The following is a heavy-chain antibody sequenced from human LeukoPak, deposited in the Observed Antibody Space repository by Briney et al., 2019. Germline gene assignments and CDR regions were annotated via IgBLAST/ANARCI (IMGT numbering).Heavy chain of an antibody. J-gene: IGHJ4*02. Sequence: GASVKVSCKASGYTFTGYYMHWVRQAPGQGLEWMGWINPNSGGTNYAQKFQGRVTMTRDTSISTAYLQWSSLKASDTAMYYCARQSRGGYGGKPFDYWGQGTLVTVSS. CDR2: INPNSGGT. V-gene: IGHV1-2*02. CDR3: ARQSRGGYGGKPFDY. D-gene: IGHD4-23*01. CDR1: GYTFTGYY.